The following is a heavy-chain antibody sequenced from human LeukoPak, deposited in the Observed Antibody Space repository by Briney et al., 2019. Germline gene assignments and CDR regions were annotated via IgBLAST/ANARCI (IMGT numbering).Heavy chain of an antibody. CDR3: ARHRGSTSRYSLYYYYMDV. CDR1: GGSISSSSYY. D-gene: IGHD2-2*01. J-gene: IGHJ6*03. Sequence: SETLSLTCTVSGGSISSSSYYWGWIRQPPGKGLEWIGSIYYSGSTYYNPSLKSRVTISVDTSKNQFTLKLSSVTAADTAVYYCARHRGSTSRYSLYYYYMDVWGKGTTVTISS. CDR2: IYYSGST. V-gene: IGHV4-39*01.